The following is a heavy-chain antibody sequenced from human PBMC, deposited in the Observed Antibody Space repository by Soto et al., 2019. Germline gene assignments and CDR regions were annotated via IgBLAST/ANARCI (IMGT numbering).Heavy chain of an antibody. V-gene: IGHV3-21*01. Sequence: EVQLVESGGGLVKPGXSLRLXCAASGFTFSSYSMNWVRQAPGKXLEWVSSISSSSSYIYYADSVKGRFTISRDNAKNSLYLQMNSLRAEDTAVYYCARGVVAATGFDYWGQGTLVTVSS. J-gene: IGHJ4*02. CDR1: GFTFSSYS. D-gene: IGHD2-15*01. CDR2: ISSSSSYI. CDR3: ARGVVAATGFDY.